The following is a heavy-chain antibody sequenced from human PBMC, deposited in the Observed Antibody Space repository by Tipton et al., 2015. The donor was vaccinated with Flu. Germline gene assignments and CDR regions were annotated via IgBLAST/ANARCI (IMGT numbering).Heavy chain of an antibody. CDR1: GYTFTSYN. Sequence: QLVQSGAEVKKPGASVKVSCKASGYTFTSYNIHWVRQAPGQGLEWMGIIYPAGGGVSYAQKLQGRVIMTRDKSTGTVYMELSSLRSEDTAMYYCARDKGGGTYTFDVWGQGTMVNVSS. V-gene: IGHV1-46*04. CDR3: ARDKGGGTYTFDV. D-gene: IGHD1-1*01. J-gene: IGHJ3*01. CDR2: IYPAGGGV.